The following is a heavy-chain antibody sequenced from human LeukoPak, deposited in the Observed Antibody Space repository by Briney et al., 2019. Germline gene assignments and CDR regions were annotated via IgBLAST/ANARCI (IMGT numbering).Heavy chain of an antibody. D-gene: IGHD6-19*01. CDR3: AKVRTGSGWPYNYYYYYYMDV. V-gene: IGHV3-30*02. CDR1: GFTFSSYG. Sequence: PGGSLRLSCAASGFTFSSYGMHWVRQAPGKGLEWVAFIRYDGSNKYYADSVKGRFTISRDNSKNTLYLQMNSLRAEDTAVYYCAKVRTGSGWPYNYYYYYYMDVWGKGTTVTISS. J-gene: IGHJ6*03. CDR2: IRYDGSNK.